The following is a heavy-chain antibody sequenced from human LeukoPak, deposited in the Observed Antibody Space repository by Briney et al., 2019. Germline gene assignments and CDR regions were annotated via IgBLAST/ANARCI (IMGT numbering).Heavy chain of an antibody. J-gene: IGHJ4*02. CDR2: IYYSGST. CDR3: ARTPTHDYGDYVDY. CDR1: GYSISSSNW. Sequence: SDTLSLTCAVSGYSISSSNWWGWIRQPPGKGLEWIGYIYYSGSTYYNPSLKSRVTMSVDTSKNQFSLKLSSVTAVDTAVYYCARTPTHDYGDYVDYWGQGTLVTVST. V-gene: IGHV4-28*01. D-gene: IGHD4-17*01.